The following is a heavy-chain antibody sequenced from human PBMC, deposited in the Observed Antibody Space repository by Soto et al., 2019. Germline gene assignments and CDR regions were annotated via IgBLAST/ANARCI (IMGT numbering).Heavy chain of an antibody. CDR1: GGSISSSSYY. J-gene: IGHJ5*02. CDR2: IYYSGST. Sequence: SETLSLTCTVSGGSISSSSYYWGWIRQPPGKGLEWIGSIYYSGSTYYNPPLKSRVTISVDTSKNQFSLKLSSVTAADTAVYYCARHRYSSSWYPNWFDPWGQGTLVTVSS. D-gene: IGHD6-13*01. V-gene: IGHV4-39*01. CDR3: ARHRYSSSWYPNWFDP.